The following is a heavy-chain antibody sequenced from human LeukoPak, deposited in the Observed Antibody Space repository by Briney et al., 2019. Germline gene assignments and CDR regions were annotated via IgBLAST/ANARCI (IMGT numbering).Heavy chain of an antibody. V-gene: IGHV3-23*01. Sequence: PGGSLRLSCAASGFTFSIYAMSWVRQAPGKGLEWVSAISGSGGSTYYADSVKGRFTISRDNSKNTLYLQMNSLRAEDTAVYYCARGESYYDSSGLFDYWGQGTLVTVSS. CDR3: ARGESYYDSSGLFDY. D-gene: IGHD3-22*01. CDR2: ISGSGGST. J-gene: IGHJ4*02. CDR1: GFTFSIYA.